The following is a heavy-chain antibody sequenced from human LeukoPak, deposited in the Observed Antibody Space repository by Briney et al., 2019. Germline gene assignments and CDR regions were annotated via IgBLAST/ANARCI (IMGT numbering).Heavy chain of an antibody. Sequence: SETLSLTCTVSGGSISIYYWSWIRQPPGKGLEWIGYIYYSGSTNYNPSLKSRVTISVDTSKNQFSLKLSSVTAADTAVYYCARDGLAVAGTLYYYYGMDVWGQGTTVTVSS. D-gene: IGHD6-19*01. CDR2: IYYSGST. CDR3: ARDGLAVAGTLYYYYGMDV. J-gene: IGHJ6*02. V-gene: IGHV4-59*01. CDR1: GGSISIYY.